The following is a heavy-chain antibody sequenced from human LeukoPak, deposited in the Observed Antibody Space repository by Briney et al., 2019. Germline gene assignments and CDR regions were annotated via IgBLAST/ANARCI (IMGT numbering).Heavy chain of an antibody. V-gene: IGHV3-23*01. Sequence: GGSLRLSCAASGFTFSGYAMSWVRQAPGKGLEWVSAISGSGGSTYYADSVKGRFTISRDNSKNTLYLQMNSLRAEDTAVYYCAKRTPFYYDILTGYFDYWGQGTLVTVSS. CDR1: GFTFSGYA. D-gene: IGHD3-9*01. J-gene: IGHJ4*02. CDR3: AKRTPFYYDILTGYFDY. CDR2: ISGSGGST.